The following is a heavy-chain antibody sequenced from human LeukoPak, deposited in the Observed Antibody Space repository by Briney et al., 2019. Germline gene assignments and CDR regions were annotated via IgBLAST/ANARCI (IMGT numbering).Heavy chain of an antibody. CDR2: IYYSGST. Sequence: PSETLSLTCTASGGSISSSSYYWGWIRQPPGKGLEWIGSIYYSGSTYYNPSLKSRVTISVDTSKNQFSLKLSSVTAADTAVYYCARHGFDFWSGYYSNYFDYWGQGTLVTVSS. D-gene: IGHD3-3*01. J-gene: IGHJ4*02. V-gene: IGHV4-39*01. CDR3: ARHGFDFWSGYYSNYFDY. CDR1: GGSISSSSYY.